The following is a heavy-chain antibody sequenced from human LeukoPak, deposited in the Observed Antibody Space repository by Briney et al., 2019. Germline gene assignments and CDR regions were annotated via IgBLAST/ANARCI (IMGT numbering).Heavy chain of an antibody. V-gene: IGHV3-48*04. CDR1: GFTFSSYS. Sequence: PGGSLRLSCAASGFTFSSYSMNWVRQAPGKGLEWVSYISSNSSTIYYADSVKGRFTISRDNAKNSLYLQMNSLRAEDTAVYYCARIFDYWGQGTLVTVSS. CDR2: ISSNSSTI. J-gene: IGHJ4*02. CDR3: ARIFDY.